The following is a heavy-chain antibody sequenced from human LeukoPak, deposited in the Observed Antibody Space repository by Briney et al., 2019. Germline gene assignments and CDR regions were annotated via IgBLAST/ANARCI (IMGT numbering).Heavy chain of an antibody. V-gene: IGHV3-33*01. D-gene: IGHD3-10*01. CDR1: GFTFSSFG. CDR3: ARVGYYASGPFSYFDY. CDR2: IWYDGNKK. Sequence: PGGSLRLSCAASGFTFSSFGMHWVRQAAGKGLEWVAVIWYDGNKKYYADSVKGRFTISRDNSKNTLYLQMNSLSVEDTAVYYCARVGYYASGPFSYFDYWGQGTLVTVSS. J-gene: IGHJ4*02.